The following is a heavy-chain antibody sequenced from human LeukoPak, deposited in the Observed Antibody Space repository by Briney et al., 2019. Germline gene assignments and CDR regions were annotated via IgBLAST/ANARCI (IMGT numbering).Heavy chain of an antibody. V-gene: IGHV1-8*01. J-gene: IGHJ5*02. CDR2: MNPNSGNT. CDR3: AISTYYYGSGSYYSWFDP. Sequence: ASVKVSCKASGYTFTSYDINWVRQATGQGLEWMGWMNPNSGNTGYAQKSQGRVTMTRNTSISTAYMELSSLRSEDTAVYYCAISTYYYGSGSYYSWFDPWGQGTLVTVSS. CDR1: GYTFTSYD. D-gene: IGHD3-10*01.